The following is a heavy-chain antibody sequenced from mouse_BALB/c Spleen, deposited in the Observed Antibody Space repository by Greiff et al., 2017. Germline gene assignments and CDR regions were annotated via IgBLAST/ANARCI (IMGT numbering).Heavy chain of an antibody. D-gene: IGHD2-1*01. Sequence: EVQLQQSGPELVKPGASVKISCKASGYSFTGYYMHWVKQSHVKSLEWIGRINPYNGATSYNQNFKDKASLTVDKSSSTAYMELHSLTSEDSAVYYCAREDGNYVSDYWGQGTTLTVSS. CDR3: AREDGNYVSDY. V-gene: IGHV1-31*01. J-gene: IGHJ2*01. CDR1: GYSFTGYY. CDR2: INPYNGAT.